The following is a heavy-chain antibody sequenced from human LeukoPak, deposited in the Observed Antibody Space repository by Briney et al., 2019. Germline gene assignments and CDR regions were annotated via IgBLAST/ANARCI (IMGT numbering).Heavy chain of an antibody. Sequence: GASVKVSCKASGYTFTSYGISWVRQAPGQGLEWMGWISAYNGNTNYAQKLQGRVTMTTDTSTSTAYMELRSLRSDDTAVYYCARTPPGYCSGGSCSRHLNWFDPWGQGTLVTVSS. CDR3: ARTPPGYCSGGSCSRHLNWFDP. V-gene: IGHV1-18*01. CDR2: ISAYNGNT. J-gene: IGHJ5*02. CDR1: GYTFTSYG. D-gene: IGHD2-15*01.